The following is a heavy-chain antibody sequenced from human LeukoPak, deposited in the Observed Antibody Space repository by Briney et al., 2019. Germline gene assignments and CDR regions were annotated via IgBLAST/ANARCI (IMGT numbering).Heavy chain of an antibody. V-gene: IGHV3-21*01. CDR2: ISSSSSYI. J-gene: IGHJ6*02. Sequence: GGSLRLSCAASGFTFSSYSMNWVRQAPGKGLEWVSSISSSSSYIYYADSVKGRFTISRDNAKNSLYLQMNSLRAKDTAVYYCARVVEEGDSYYYYGMDVWGQGTTVTVSS. D-gene: IGHD2-2*01. CDR1: GFTFSSYS. CDR3: ARVVEEGDSYYYYGMDV.